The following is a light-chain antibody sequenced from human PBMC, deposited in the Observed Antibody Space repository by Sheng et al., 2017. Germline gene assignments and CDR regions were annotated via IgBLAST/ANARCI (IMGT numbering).Light chain of an antibody. Sequence: EIELTQSPGTLSLSPGERATLSCRASQSVSINLAWYQQKPGQAPRLLIYGASTRPTGIPARFSGSGSGTEFTLTISSLQSEDFAVYYCQHYENWPYSFGQGTKLEIK. V-gene: IGKV3-15*01. CDR1: QSVSIN. CDR3: QHYENWPYS. J-gene: IGKJ2*03. CDR2: GAS.